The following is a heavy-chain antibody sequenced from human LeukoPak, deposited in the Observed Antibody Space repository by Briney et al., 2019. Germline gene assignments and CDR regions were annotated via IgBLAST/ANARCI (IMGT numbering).Heavy chain of an antibody. CDR2: ISGSGGST. CDR3: ARDRALGWFDP. J-gene: IGHJ5*02. CDR1: GFTFSSYG. V-gene: IGHV3-23*01. D-gene: IGHD3-10*01. Sequence: GGSLRLSCAASGFTFSSYGMSWVRQAPGKGLEWVSAISGSGGSTYYADSVKGRFTISRDNSKNTLYLQMNSLRAEDTAVYYCARDRALGWFDPWGQGTLVTVSS.